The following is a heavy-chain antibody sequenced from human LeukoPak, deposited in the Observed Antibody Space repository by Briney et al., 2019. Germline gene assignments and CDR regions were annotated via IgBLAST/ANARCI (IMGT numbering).Heavy chain of an antibody. CDR1: GGSISSGGYY. CDR2: IYYSGST. Sequence: PSETLSLTCTVSGGSISSGGYYWSWIRQHPGEGLEWIGYIYYSGSTYYNPSLKSRVTISIDTSKAQFSLKLSPVTAADTAVYYCARVIRIGGILDYWGQGTLVTVSS. D-gene: IGHD6-13*01. V-gene: IGHV4-31*03. CDR3: ARVIRIGGILDY. J-gene: IGHJ4*02.